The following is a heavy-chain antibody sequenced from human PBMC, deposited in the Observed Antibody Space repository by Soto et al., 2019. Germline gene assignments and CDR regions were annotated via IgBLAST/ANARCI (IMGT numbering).Heavy chain of an antibody. CDR2: IHSSGTT. V-gene: IGHV4-59*01. Sequence: PSETLSLTCTVSGGSISSYYWSWIRQPPGKGLEWIAYIHSSGTTKYNPSLESRVTISVDTSKNQFALDLSSVTAADTAVYYCARLQSHGYSDHWGQGTLVTVSS. D-gene: IGHD5-12*01. CDR3: ARLQSHGYSDH. CDR1: GGSISSYY. J-gene: IGHJ5*02.